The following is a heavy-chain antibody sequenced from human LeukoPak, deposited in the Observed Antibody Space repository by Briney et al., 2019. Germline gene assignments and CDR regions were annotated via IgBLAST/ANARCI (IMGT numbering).Heavy chain of an antibody. J-gene: IGHJ5*02. D-gene: IGHD5-18*01. CDR2: VYYNGIT. CDR3: ARGRGYSYAFDP. Sequence: SETLSLTCTVSGDSITSSPYYWGWIRQPPGKGLEWIGSVYYNGITYYSPSLKSRVTISVDTSKTQFSLKLTSVTAADTAVYYCARGRGYSYAFDPWGQGTLVIVSS. V-gene: IGHV4-39*07. CDR1: GDSITSSPYY.